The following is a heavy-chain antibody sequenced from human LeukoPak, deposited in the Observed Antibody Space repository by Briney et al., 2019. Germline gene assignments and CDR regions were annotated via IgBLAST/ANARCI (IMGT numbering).Heavy chain of an antibody. Sequence: SETLSLTCAVYGGSFSGYYWSWIRQPPAKGLEWIGEINHSGSTNYNPSLKSRVTISVDTSKNQFSLKLSAVTAADTAVYYCARGRNYYGSGSYYAFSYFDYWGQGTLVTVSS. CDR2: INHSGST. V-gene: IGHV4-34*01. CDR3: ARGRNYYGSGSYYAFSYFDY. D-gene: IGHD3-10*01. J-gene: IGHJ4*02. CDR1: GGSFSGYY.